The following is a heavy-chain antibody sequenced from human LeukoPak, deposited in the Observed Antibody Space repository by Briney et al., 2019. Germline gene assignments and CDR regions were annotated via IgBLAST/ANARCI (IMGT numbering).Heavy chain of an antibody. CDR2: IYYNGNT. V-gene: IGHV4-31*03. Sequence: PSETLSLTCTVSRGSISGDGYYWSWIRQHPGKGLDFIGYIYYNGNTFYNQSLRSRVTISVDASKKQFSLKVRSVTAADTAVYYCVRLDGSYGYFDYWGQGALVTVSS. CDR3: VRLDGSYGYFDY. D-gene: IGHD5-18*01. CDR1: RGSISGDGYY. J-gene: IGHJ4*02.